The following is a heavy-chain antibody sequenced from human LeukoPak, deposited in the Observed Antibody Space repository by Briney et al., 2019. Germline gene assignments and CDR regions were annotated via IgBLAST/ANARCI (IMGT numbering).Heavy chain of an antibody. CDR2: ISHSGST. CDR3: ARGFSH. V-gene: IGHV4-34*01. Sequence: PSETLSLTCAVYGGSFNNYYWSWLRQPPGKGLEWIGEISHSGSTNYNPSLKSRVPVSLDTSKNQFSLKLGSVTAADTAGYYCARGFSHWGQGTLVTVSS. J-gene: IGHJ4*02. CDR1: GGSFNNYY.